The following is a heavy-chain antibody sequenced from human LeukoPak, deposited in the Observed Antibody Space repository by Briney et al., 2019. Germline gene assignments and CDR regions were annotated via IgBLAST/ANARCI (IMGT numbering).Heavy chain of an antibody. J-gene: IGHJ3*02. CDR2: IRYDGSNK. CDR3: ARSGDYVPYDAFDI. Sequence: GGSLRLSCAASGFTFSSYGMHWVRQAPGKGLEWVAFIRYDGSNKYYADSVKGRFTISRDNAKNSLYLQMNSLRAEDTAVYYCARSGDYVPYDAFDIWGQGTMVTVSS. CDR1: GFTFSSYG. V-gene: IGHV3-30*02. D-gene: IGHD4-17*01.